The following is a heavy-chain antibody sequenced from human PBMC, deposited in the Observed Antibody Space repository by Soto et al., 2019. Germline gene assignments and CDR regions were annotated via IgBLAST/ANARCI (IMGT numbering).Heavy chain of an antibody. CDR1: GFTVSNYA. D-gene: IGHD4-17*01. V-gene: IGHV3-23*01. Sequence: GGSLRLSGEASGFTVSNYAMSWGRQAPGKGLEWGSVISGSGGSPYYADTGKGRFTISRDNSKNTLHLQMDSLRAEDTTVYYSAKDFYGDYSDYYYSMDLWGQGTTVTVSS. CDR2: ISGSGGSP. CDR3: AKDFYGDYSDYYYSMDL. J-gene: IGHJ6*03.